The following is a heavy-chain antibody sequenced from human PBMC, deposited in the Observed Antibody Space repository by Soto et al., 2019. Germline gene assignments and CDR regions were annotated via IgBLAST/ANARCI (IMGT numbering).Heavy chain of an antibody. Sequence: SETLSLTCTVSGGSISSYYWSWIRQSPGKGLEWIGYIYYSGSTNYNPSLKSRVTISIDTSKNQFSLKLSSVTAADTAEYYCARGIAAAGTNPFDYWGQGTLVTVSS. CDR2: IYYSGST. D-gene: IGHD6-13*01. V-gene: IGHV4-59*08. CDR3: ARGIAAAGTNPFDY. CDR1: GGSISSYY. J-gene: IGHJ4*02.